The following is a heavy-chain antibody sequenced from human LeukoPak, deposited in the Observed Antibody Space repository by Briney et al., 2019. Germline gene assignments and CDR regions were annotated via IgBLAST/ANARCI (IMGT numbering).Heavy chain of an antibody. Sequence: GGSLRLSCAASGFTFSSYGMHWVRQAPGKGLEWVAFIRYDGSNKYYADSVKGRFTISRDNSKNTLYLQMNSLRAEDTAVYYCAKDLWRGYYDSSGYYSPLHYWGQGTQVTVSS. V-gene: IGHV3-30*02. CDR2: IRYDGSNK. J-gene: IGHJ4*02. D-gene: IGHD3-22*01. CDR1: GFTFSSYG. CDR3: AKDLWRGYYDSSGYYSPLHY.